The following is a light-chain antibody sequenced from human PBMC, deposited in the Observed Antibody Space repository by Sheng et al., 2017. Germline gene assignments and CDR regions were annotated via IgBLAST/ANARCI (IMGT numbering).Light chain of an antibody. Sequence: PGERATLSCRASQTVTSNYLAWYQQRPGQAPRLLIYGASNRATGIPARFSGSGSGTDFTLTISSLQAEDVAVYYCQQYYTIPYTFGQGTKLEIK. J-gene: IGKJ2*01. CDR1: QTVTSNY. CDR3: QQYYTIPYT. CDR2: GAS. V-gene: IGKV3D-7*01.